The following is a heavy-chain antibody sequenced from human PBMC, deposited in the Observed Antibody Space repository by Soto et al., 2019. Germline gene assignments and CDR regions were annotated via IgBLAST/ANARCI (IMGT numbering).Heavy chain of an antibody. J-gene: IGHJ6*02. CDR2: TYYRSKWYN. CDR1: GDSVSSNSAA. V-gene: IGHV6-1*01. D-gene: IGHD6-19*01. Sequence: QTLSLTCAISGDSVSSNSAAWNWIRQSPSRGLEWLGRTYYRSKWYNDYAVSVKSRITINPDTSKNQFSLQLNSVTPEDTAVYYCARGEGGIAVAGTGSRYYYYYGMDVWGQGTTVTVS. CDR3: ARGEGGIAVAGTGSRYYYYYGMDV.